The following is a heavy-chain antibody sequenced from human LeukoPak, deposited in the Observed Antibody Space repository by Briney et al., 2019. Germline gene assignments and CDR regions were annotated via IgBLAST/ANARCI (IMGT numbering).Heavy chain of an antibody. CDR3: ARVHRAVAGIYYYMDV. D-gene: IGHD6-19*01. J-gene: IGHJ6*03. CDR2: IYTSGST. V-gene: IGHV4-61*02. Sequence: SQTLSLTCTVSGGSISSGSYYWSWIRQPAGKGLEWIVRIYTSGSTNYNPSLKSRFTISVDTSKNQFSLKLSSVTAADTAVYYCARVHRAVAGIYYYMDVWGKGTTVTVSS. CDR1: GGSISSGSYY.